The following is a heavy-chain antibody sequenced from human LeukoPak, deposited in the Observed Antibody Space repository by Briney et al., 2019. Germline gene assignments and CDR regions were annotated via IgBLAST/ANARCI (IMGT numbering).Heavy chain of an antibody. CDR2: IVVGSGNT. D-gene: IGHD5-18*01. Sequence: GASVKVSCKASGFTFTSSAMQWVRQARGQRLEWIGRIVVGSGNTNYAQKFQERVTITRDMSTSTAYMELSSLRSEDTAVYYCAAVLDSYGYVYYMDVWGKGTTVTVSS. CDR3: AAVLDSYGYVYYMDV. J-gene: IGHJ6*03. CDR1: GFTFTSSA. V-gene: IGHV1-58*02.